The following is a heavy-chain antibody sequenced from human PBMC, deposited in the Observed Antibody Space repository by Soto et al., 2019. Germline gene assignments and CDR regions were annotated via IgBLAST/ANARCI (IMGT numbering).Heavy chain of an antibody. CDR1: GGTFSSYA. D-gene: IGHD6-6*01. Sequence: AASVKVSCKASGGTFSSYAISWVRQAPGQGLEWMGGIIPIFGTANYAQKFQGRVTITADESTSTAYMELSSLRSEDTAVYYCARGRLVEYRSSYWFDPWGQGTLVTVSS. CDR3: ARGRLVEYRSSYWFDP. CDR2: IIPIFGTA. J-gene: IGHJ5*02. V-gene: IGHV1-69*13.